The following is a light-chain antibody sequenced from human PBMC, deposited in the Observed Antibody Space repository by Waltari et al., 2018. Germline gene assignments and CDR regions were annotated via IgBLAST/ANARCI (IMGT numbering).Light chain of an antibody. J-gene: IGKJ1*01. CDR3: QQYNNWRGT. V-gene: IGKV3-15*01. CDR2: GAS. CDR1: QSVSIN. Sequence: EIVMTPSPATLSVSPGERATLSCRASQSVSINLAWYQQKPGQAPRLLIYGASTRATGIPARFSGSGSGTECTITISSMQSEDFAVYYCQQYNNWRGTFGQGTKVEIK.